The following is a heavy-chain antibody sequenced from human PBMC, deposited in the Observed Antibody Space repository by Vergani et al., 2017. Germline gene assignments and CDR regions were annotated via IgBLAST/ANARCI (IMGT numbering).Heavy chain of an antibody. V-gene: IGHV3-49*04. D-gene: IGHD3-22*01. CDR2: IWSKPYGGTT. Sequence: EVHLVESGGGLVQPGRSLRLSCSGSGFTLGDYAMTWVRQAPGKGLEWVAFIWSKPYGGTTEYAASVKGRFTISRDNSKNTMFLQMNNLRAEDTAVYYCAKDNVPGYYDSSGYCDYWGQGTLVTVSS. J-gene: IGHJ4*02. CDR3: AKDNVPGYYDSSGYCDY. CDR1: GFTLGDYA.